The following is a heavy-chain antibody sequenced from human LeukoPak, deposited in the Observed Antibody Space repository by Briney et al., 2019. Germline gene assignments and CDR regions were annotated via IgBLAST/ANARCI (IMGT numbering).Heavy chain of an antibody. CDR3: AKCITLVRGVDY. CDR1: GFTDYG. Sequence: GGSLRLSCAASGFTDYGMSWVRQAPGKGLVWVSRINSDGSSTNYADSVKGRFTISRDNSKNTLYLQMNSLRVEDTAVYYCAKCITLVRGVDYWGQGTLVTVSS. J-gene: IGHJ4*02. V-gene: IGHV3-23*01. CDR2: INSDGSST. D-gene: IGHD3-10*01.